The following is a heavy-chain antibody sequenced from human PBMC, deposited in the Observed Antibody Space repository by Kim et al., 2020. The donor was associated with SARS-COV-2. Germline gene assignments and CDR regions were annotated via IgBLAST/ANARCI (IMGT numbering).Heavy chain of an antibody. V-gene: IGHV4-31*03. CDR2: IYYSGST. J-gene: IGHJ4*02. CDR3: ARDQSDDFSGYDY. Sequence: SETLSLTCTVSGGSISSNGYYWTWIRQHPGKGLEWIGYIYYSGSTYYNPSLMSRVTISVDTSRNQFSLKLNSVTAADTAVYYCARDQSDDFSGYDYWGQGPLVT. D-gene: IGHD3-22*01. CDR1: GGSISSNGYY.